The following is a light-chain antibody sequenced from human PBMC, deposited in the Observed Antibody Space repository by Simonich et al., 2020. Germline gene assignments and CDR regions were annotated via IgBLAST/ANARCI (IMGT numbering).Light chain of an antibody. J-gene: IGKJ4*01. CDR3: QQRSNWPLT. V-gene: IGKV3-11*01. Sequence: EIVLTQSPATLSLSPGENTTLSXXASQRFSSYFAWYQQKPGQAPRLLIXDASNRATGTXAXXXGSXXXTXFTXXXXSLEPEDFAVYYCQQRSNWPLTFGGGTKVXIK. CDR1: QRFSSY. CDR2: DAS.